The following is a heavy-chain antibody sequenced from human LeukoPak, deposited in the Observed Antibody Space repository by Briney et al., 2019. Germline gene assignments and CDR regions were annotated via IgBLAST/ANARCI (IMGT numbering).Heavy chain of an antibody. CDR3: AKPERAGATMVRGAVDY. D-gene: IGHD3-10*01. CDR1: GFTFSSYA. J-gene: IGHJ4*02. Sequence: PGGSLRLSCAASGFTFSSYAMSWVRQAPGKGLEWVSAISGSGGSTYYADSVKGRFTISRDNSKNTLYLQMNSLRAEDTAVYYCAKPERAGATMVRGAVDYWGQGTLVTVSS. CDR2: ISGSGGST. V-gene: IGHV3-23*01.